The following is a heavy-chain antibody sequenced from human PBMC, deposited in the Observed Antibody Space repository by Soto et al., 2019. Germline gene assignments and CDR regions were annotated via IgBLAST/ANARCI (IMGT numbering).Heavy chain of an antibody. D-gene: IGHD6-19*01. Sequence: SLRLSCAASGFTFSSYWMSWVRQAPGKGLEWVANIKQDGSEKYYVDSVKGRFTISRDNAKNSLYLQMNSLRAEDTAVYYCARVEAEQWLVLGLGFDYWGQGTLVTVSS. J-gene: IGHJ4*02. CDR2: IKQDGSEK. V-gene: IGHV3-7*01. CDR1: GFTFSSYW. CDR3: ARVEAEQWLVLGLGFDY.